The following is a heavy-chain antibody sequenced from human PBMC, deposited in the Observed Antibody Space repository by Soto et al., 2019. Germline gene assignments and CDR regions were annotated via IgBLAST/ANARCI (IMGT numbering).Heavy chain of an antibody. CDR3: ARDACIAAAGTGYYYYIDV. J-gene: IGHJ6*03. CDR1: GFTFSSYS. Sequence: EVQLVESGGGLVKPGGSLRLSCAASGFTFSSYSMNWVRQPPGKGLEWVSSISSSSSYIYYADSVKGRFTISRDNAKNSLWLQMNSLRAEDTAVYYCARDACIAAAGTGYYYYIDVRGKGTSVTVSS. V-gene: IGHV3-21*01. CDR2: ISSSSSYI. D-gene: IGHD6-13*01.